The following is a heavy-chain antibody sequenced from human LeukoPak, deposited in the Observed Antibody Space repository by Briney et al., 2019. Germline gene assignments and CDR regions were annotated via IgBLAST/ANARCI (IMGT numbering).Heavy chain of an antibody. CDR2: IYYSGST. V-gene: IGHV4-59*01. CDR3: ARDYYGSGSPDLGYYYYGMDV. Sequence: SETLSLTCTVSGGSISSYYWSWIRQPPGKGLEGIGYIYYSGSTNYNPSLKSRVTISVDTSKNQFSLKLSSVTAADTAVYYCARDYYGSGSPDLGYYYYGMDVWGQGTTVTVSS. CDR1: GGSISSYY. D-gene: IGHD3-10*01. J-gene: IGHJ6*02.